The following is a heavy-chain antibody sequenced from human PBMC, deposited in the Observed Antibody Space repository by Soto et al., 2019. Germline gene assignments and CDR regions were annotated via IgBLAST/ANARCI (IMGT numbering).Heavy chain of an antibody. Sequence: EVQLWESGGDFIQPGGSLRVSCAASGFTFTNYAMSWVRQAPGKGLEWVSTIDHAGVNTHYADSVKGRFTISRDNSKGTLYLQKNSLRAEDTAIYYCATDVGPIMFDYWGQGALITVSS. J-gene: IGHJ4*02. D-gene: IGHD1-26*01. CDR1: GFTFTNYA. V-gene: IGHV3-23*01. CDR3: ATDVGPIMFDY. CDR2: IDHAGVNT.